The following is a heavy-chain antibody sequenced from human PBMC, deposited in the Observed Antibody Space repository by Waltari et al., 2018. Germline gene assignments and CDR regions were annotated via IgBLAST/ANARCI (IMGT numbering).Heavy chain of an antibody. D-gene: IGHD1-1*01. Sequence: EVQLVESGGGLVQPGGSLRLSCAASGFNFSSYWMSWVRQAPGKGLEWVANIKQDGSEKYYVDSVKGRFTISRDNAKNSLYLQMNSLRAEDTAVYYCARSWNERRGAYYYYYMDVWGKGTTVTVSS. CDR2: IKQDGSEK. CDR3: ARSWNERRGAYYYYYMDV. CDR1: GFNFSSYW. J-gene: IGHJ6*03. V-gene: IGHV3-7*01.